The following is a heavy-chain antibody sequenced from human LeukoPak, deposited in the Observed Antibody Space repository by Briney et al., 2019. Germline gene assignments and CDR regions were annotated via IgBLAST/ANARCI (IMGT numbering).Heavy chain of an antibody. CDR1: GFTFTAYA. D-gene: IGHD6-13*01. CDR3: AKGYTSSWSLNWFDP. Sequence: GGSLRLSCAASGFTFTAYAMSWVRQAPGKGLEWVSAISGTGGSTYYADSVKGRFTISRDNSKNTLYLQMDSLRADDTAVYYCAKGYTSSWSLNWFDPWGQGTLVTVSS. J-gene: IGHJ5*02. CDR2: ISGTGGST. V-gene: IGHV3-23*01.